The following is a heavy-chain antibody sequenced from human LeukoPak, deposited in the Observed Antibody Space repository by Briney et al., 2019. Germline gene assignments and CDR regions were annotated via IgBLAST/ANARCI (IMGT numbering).Heavy chain of an antibody. CDR3: ARGGGLDV. CDR1: GFSFNNNG. J-gene: IGHJ6*02. CDR2: ISTGGETT. V-gene: IGHV3-23*01. D-gene: IGHD3-16*01. Sequence: GGSLRLSCTASGFSFNNNGMTWVRQVPAKGLEWVSSISTGGETTYYADSVKGRFTISRDNSENTLYLQMNSLRAEDTAVYFCARGGGLDVWGQGATVTVSS.